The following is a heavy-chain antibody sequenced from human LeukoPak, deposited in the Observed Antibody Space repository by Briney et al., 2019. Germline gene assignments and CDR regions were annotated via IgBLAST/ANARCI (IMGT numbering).Heavy chain of an antibody. CDR3: AVDYDYVWGSYRYTGT. CDR1: GGSISSSSYY. V-gene: IGHV4-39*01. CDR2: IYYSGST. D-gene: IGHD3-16*02. Sequence: SETLSLTCTVSGGSISSSSYYWGWIRQPPGKGLEWIGSIYYSGSTYYNPSLKSRVTISVDTSKNQFSLKLSSVTAADTAVYYCAVDYDYVWGSYRYTGTWGQGTLVTVSS. J-gene: IGHJ5*02.